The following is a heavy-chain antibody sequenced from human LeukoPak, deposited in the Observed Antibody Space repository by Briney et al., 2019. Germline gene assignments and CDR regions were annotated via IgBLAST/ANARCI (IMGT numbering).Heavy chain of an antibody. D-gene: IGHD6-13*01. V-gene: IGHV1-46*01. Sequence: ASLKVSCKASGYAFTSYYMHWVRQSPGQGREWMGIIKPSGGSTSYPEKFQGRVTMTRETSTTTVYIELSSLRSEDTAVYYCVTDGGARRQQLVMGWFDPWGQGTLVTVSS. J-gene: IGHJ5*02. CDR1: GYAFTSYY. CDR2: IKPSGGST. CDR3: VTDGGARRQQLVMGWFDP.